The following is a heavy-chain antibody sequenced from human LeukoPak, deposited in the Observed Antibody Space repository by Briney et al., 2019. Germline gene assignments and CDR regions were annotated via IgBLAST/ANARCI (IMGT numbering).Heavy chain of an antibody. Sequence: SVKVSCKASGGTFSSYAISWVRQAPGQRLEWMGGTIPIYGTVNYARKFQDRVTIIADESTSTAYMELSNLRSEDMAVYYCARDLWRGYSVGPHFDYWGQGTLLTVSS. J-gene: IGHJ4*02. D-gene: IGHD5-18*01. V-gene: IGHV1-69*13. CDR1: GGTFSSYA. CDR2: TIPIYGTV. CDR3: ARDLWRGYSVGPHFDY.